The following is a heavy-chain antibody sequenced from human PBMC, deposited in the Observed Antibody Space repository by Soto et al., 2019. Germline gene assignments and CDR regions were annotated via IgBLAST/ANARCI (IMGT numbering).Heavy chain of an antibody. D-gene: IGHD2-2*02. CDR2: IKHDGSQS. J-gene: IGHJ5*02. V-gene: IGHV3-7*03. CDR3: ARLLLYSTSGRGWFDP. Sequence: DVPLVESGGGLVQPGGSLRLSCITSGFTFSKFWMSWVRQAPGKVLEWVANIKHDGSQSYYEDSVKGRFTISRDNAKNSLYLQVNSLRVDDTAVYFCARLLLYSTSGRGWFDPRGQGTLVTVSS. CDR1: GFTFSKFW.